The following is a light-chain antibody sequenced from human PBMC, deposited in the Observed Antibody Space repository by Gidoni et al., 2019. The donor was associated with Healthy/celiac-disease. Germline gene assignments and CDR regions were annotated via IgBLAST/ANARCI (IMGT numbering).Light chain of an antibody. CDR3: QQYYSYPRT. CDR1: QGISSY. J-gene: IGKJ1*01. V-gene: IGKV1-8*01. Sequence: AIRLTQSPSSFSSTTGDTVTITCRASQGISSYLAWYQQKPWKAPKLLIYAASTWQSGVPSRFSGSGSGTDFTLTISCLQSEDFAIYYCQQYYSYPRTFXQXTKVEIK. CDR2: AAS.